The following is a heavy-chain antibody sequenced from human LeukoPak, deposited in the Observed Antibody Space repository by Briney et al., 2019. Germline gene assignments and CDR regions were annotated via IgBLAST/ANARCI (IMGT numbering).Heavy chain of an antibody. D-gene: IGHD3-16*02. CDR2: IIPISGTA. CDR1: VGTFSSYA. V-gene: IGHV1-69*05. J-gene: IGHJ4*02. CDR3: AREGGSSHYYVEY. Sequence: SVKVSFKASVGTFSSYAISWVRQAPGQGLEWMGGIIPISGTANYAQKFQGRVTITTDQSTSTAYMELSSLRPEDTAVYYCAREGGSSHYYVEYWGQGTLVTVSS.